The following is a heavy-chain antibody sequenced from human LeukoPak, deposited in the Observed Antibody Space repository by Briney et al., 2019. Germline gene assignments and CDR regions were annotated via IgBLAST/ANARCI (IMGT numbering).Heavy chain of an antibody. Sequence: PSETLSLTCAVYGGSFSGYYWSWIRQPPGKGLEWIGEINHSGSTNYNPSLKSRVTISVDTSKNQFSLKLSSVTAADTAVYYCARGMWYVWGSYLNTRTGTYYFDYWGQGTLVTVSS. CDR2: INHSGST. CDR1: GGSFSGYY. CDR3: ARGMWYVWGSYLNTRTGTYYFDY. J-gene: IGHJ4*02. V-gene: IGHV4-34*01. D-gene: IGHD3-16*02.